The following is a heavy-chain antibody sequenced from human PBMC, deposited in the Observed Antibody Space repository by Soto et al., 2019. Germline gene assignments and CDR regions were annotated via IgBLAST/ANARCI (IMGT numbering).Heavy chain of an antibody. CDR1: GFTFSNYD. CDR3: ARFSGSFPTTNSFDI. D-gene: IGHD1-26*01. J-gene: IGHJ3*02. V-gene: IGHV3-30-3*01. CDR2: VSYDGSKK. Sequence: GGSLRLSCTASGFTFSNYDMHWVRQAPGKGLEWVTVVSYDGSKKYYADSVKGRFTTSRDNSKNTVYLQMNSLRSEDTAIYFCARFSGSFPTTNSFDIWGQGTMVTVSS.